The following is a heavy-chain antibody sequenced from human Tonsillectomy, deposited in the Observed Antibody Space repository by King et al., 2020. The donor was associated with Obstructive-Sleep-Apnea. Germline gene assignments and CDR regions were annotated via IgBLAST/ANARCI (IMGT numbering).Heavy chain of an antibody. V-gene: IGHV3-11*01. D-gene: IGHD3-9*01. CDR3: ARVMGGILTGYLDY. J-gene: IGHJ4*02. CDR2: ISSSGNTR. CDR1: GLTFSDYY. Sequence: QLVQSGGGLVKPGGSLRLSCAASGLTFSDYYMSWIRQAPGKGLEWVSYISSSGNTRYYADSVRGRFTISRDNAKNSLYLQMNSLRAEDTAVYYCARVMGGILTGYLDYWGQGTLVTVSS.